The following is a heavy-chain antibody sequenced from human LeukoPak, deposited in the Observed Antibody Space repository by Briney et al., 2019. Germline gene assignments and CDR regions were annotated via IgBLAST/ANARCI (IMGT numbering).Heavy chain of an antibody. Sequence: PGRSLRLSCAASGFTFSSYAMHWVRQAPGKGLEWVAVISYDGSNKYYADSVKGRLTISRDNSKNTLYLQMNSLRAEDTAVYYCARDTYYYDSSGYYSPQGYYYYGMDVWGQGTTVTVSS. D-gene: IGHD3-22*01. CDR1: GFTFSSYA. CDR3: ARDTYYYDSSGYYSPQGYYYYGMDV. CDR2: ISYDGSNK. J-gene: IGHJ6*02. V-gene: IGHV3-30-3*01.